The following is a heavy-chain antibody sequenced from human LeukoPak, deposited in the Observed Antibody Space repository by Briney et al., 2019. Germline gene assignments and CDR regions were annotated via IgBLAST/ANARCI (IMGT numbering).Heavy chain of an antibody. CDR2: IYYSGST. J-gene: IGHJ3*02. Sequence: PSETLSLTCSVSGGSISSGDYYWRWIRQPPGKGLEWIGYIYYSGSTYYNPSLKSRVTISVDTSKNQFSLKLSSVTAADTAVYYCARDPIVGATTGAFDIWGQGTMVTVSS. D-gene: IGHD1-26*01. CDR3: ARDPIVGATTGAFDI. CDR1: GGSISSGDYY. V-gene: IGHV4-30-4*08.